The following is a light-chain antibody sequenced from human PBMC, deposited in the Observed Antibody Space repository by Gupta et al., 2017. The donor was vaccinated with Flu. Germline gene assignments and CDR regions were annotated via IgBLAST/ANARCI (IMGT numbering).Light chain of an antibody. V-gene: IGKV3-20*01. CDR3: QQYGSSSWT. CDR1: QSVSSSY. J-gene: IGKJ1*01. Sequence: ERATLSCRASQSVSSSYSAWYQQKPGQAPRLLIYGASSRATGIPDRFSGSGSGTDFTLTISRLEPEDFAVYYCQQYGSSSWTFGQGTKVEIK. CDR2: GAS.